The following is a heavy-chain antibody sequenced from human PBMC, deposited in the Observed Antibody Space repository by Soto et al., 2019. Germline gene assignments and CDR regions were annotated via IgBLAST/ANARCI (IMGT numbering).Heavy chain of an antibody. CDR2: ISYDGSNK. J-gene: IGHJ4*02. V-gene: IGHV3-30-3*01. CDR3: ARDLEDTAFDY. D-gene: IGHD5-18*01. Sequence: PGGSLRLSCAASGFTFSSYAMHWVPQAPGKGLEWVAVISYDGSNKYYADSVKGRFTISRDNSKNTLYLQMNSLRAEDTAVYYCARDLEDTAFDYWGQGTLVTVSS. CDR1: GFTFSSYA.